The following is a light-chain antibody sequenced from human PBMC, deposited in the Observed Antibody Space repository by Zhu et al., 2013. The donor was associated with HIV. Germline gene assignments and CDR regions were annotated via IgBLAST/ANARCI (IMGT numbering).Light chain of an antibody. V-gene: IGLV3-1*01. J-gene: IGLJ3*02. CDR2: QDN. CDR1: KLGEKY. Sequence: SYELIQAPSVSVSPGQTASITCSGDKLGEKYVCWYQQKAGQSPVLVIFQDNKRPSGIPDRFSGTKSGTSATLDITGLQTGDEADYYCGTWDAGLSVWLFGGGTKLTVL. CDR3: GTWDAGLSVWL.